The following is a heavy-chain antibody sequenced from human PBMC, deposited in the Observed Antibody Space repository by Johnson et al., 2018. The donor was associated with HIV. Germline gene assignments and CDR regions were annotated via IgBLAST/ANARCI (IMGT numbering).Heavy chain of an antibody. Sequence: VQLVESGGGVIRPGGSLRLSCAASGFTFDDYDMSWVRQAPGMGLEWVSGINWNGGSTGYADSVKGRFPISRDNANNSLYLQMNSLRAEDTALYYCARNTRITIFGVVIRHDAFDIWGQGTMVTVSS. J-gene: IGHJ3*02. CDR2: INWNGGST. V-gene: IGHV3-20*04. CDR3: ARNTRITIFGVVIRHDAFDI. CDR1: GFTFDDYD. D-gene: IGHD3-3*01.